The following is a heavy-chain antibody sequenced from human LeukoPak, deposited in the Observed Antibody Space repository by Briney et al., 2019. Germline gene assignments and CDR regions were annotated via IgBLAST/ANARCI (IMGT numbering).Heavy chain of an antibody. CDR2: IIPILGII. CDR3: AGPSQSIAARYFDL. Sequence: ASVKVSCKASGGTFSSYAISWVRDAPGQGLEWMGRIIPILGIINYAQKFQGRVTITADKATSTAYMELSSLRAEDTAVYYCAGPSQSIAARYFDLWGRGTLVTVSS. J-gene: IGHJ2*01. D-gene: IGHD6-6*01. V-gene: IGHV1-69*04. CDR1: GGTFSSYA.